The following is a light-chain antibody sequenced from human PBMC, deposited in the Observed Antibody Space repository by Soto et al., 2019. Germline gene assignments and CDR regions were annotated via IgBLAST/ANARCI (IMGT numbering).Light chain of an antibody. V-gene: IGKV1-5*01. J-gene: IGKJ1*01. CDR3: QQYSSYWT. Sequence: DIQMTQSPSVLSASVGDRVTITCRASQSISSYLNWYQQKPGKAPKLLIYDASSLESGVPSRFSGSGSGTEFTLTISSLQPDDFATYYCQQYSSYWTFAQGTKVDIK. CDR2: DAS. CDR1: QSISSY.